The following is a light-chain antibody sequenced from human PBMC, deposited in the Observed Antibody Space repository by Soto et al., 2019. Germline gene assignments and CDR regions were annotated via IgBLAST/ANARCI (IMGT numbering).Light chain of an antibody. CDR2: DAS. J-gene: IGKJ5*01. Sequence: EIVLTQSPATLSLSPGDRATLSCRASQSVSSYLAWYQQKPGQAPRLLIYDASNRATGIPARFSGSGSGTDFTLTISSLEAEDFAVYYCQQRSIWPPITCGQGTRLEFK. V-gene: IGKV3-11*01. CDR3: QQRSIWPPIT. CDR1: QSVSSY.